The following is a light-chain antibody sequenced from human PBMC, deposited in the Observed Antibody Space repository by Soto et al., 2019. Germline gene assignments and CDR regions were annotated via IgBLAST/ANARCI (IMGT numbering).Light chain of an antibody. CDR1: TSNIGSNT. J-gene: IGLJ1*01. Sequence: QSVLTQPPSASGTAGQRVTISCSGSTSNIGSNTVNWYQQLPGTAPKTLIYSNNQRPSGVPDRFSGSKSGTSGSLAISGLLSADEADYSCAAWDDSLNGYVFGTGTKVTV. CDR2: SNN. V-gene: IGLV1-44*01. CDR3: AAWDDSLNGYV.